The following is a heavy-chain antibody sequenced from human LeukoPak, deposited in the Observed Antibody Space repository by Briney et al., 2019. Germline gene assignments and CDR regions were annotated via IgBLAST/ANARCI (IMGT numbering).Heavy chain of an antibody. CDR1: GFTVSSNY. D-gene: IGHD4-17*01. CDR3: VSHDYGDPNFDY. V-gene: IGHV3-53*01. J-gene: IGHJ4*02. CDR2: IYSGGST. Sequence: PGGSLRLSCAASGFTVSSNYMSWVRQAPGKGLEWVSVIYSGGSTYYADSVKGRFTISRDNSKNTLYLQMNSLRAEDTAVYYCVSHDYGDPNFDYWGQGTLVTVSS.